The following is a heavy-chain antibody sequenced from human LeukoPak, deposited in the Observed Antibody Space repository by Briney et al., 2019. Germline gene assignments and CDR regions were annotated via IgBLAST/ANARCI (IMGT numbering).Heavy chain of an antibody. Sequence: PGGPLRLSCAASGFTFSSYGMNWVRQAPGKGLEWVSFISSSSSYIYYADSVKGRFTISRDNAKNSLYLQMNSLRAEDTAVYYCARDLRSSGYYAFDYWGQGTLVTVSS. CDR3: ARDLRSSGYYAFDY. CDR1: GFTFSSYG. J-gene: IGHJ4*02. V-gene: IGHV3-21*01. D-gene: IGHD3-22*01. CDR2: ISSSSSYI.